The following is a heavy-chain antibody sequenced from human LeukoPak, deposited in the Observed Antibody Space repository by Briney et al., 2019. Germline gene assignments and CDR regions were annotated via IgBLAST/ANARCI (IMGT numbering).Heavy chain of an antibody. CDR2: IILILDIA. J-gene: IGHJ4*02. Sequence: SVKVSCKTSGGTFDNYIISWVRQAPGQGLEWVGTIILILDIANYAQKFQGRVAITADTSTCTAYMELSNLGSEDTAVYFCAREPEGLTTESHWGQGTLVTVSS. D-gene: IGHD1-14*01. V-gene: IGHV1-69*04. CDR1: GGTFDNYI. CDR3: AREPEGLTTESH.